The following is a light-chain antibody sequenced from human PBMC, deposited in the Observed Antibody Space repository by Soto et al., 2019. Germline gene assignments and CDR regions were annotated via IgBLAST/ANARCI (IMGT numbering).Light chain of an antibody. J-gene: IGLJ2*01. CDR2: EVS. CDR3: CSYAGSSTLV. V-gene: IGLV2-23*02. CDR1: SSYVGSYNL. Sequence: QSVLTQPASVSGSPGQSITISCTGTSSYVGSYNLVSWYQQHPGKAPQLMIYEVSKRPSGISNRFSGSKSGNTASLTISGLQAEDEADYYCCSYAGSSTLVFGGGTQLTVL.